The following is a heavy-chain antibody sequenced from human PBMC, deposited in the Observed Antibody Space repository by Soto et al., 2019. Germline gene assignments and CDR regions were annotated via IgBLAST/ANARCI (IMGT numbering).Heavy chain of an antibody. CDR2: IGSKANSYAT. J-gene: IGHJ4*02. CDR1: GFTFSGSA. CDR3: TRPISSTVTTDY. D-gene: IGHD4-17*01. Sequence: PGGSLRLSCAASGFTFSGSAMHWVRQASGKGLEWVGRIGSKANSYATAYAASVKGRFTISGDDSKNTAYLQMNSLKTEDTAVYYCTRPISSTVTTDYWGQGTLVTVSS. V-gene: IGHV3-73*01.